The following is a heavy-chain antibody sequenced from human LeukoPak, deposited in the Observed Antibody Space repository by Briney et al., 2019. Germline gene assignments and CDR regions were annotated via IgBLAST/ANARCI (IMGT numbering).Heavy chain of an antibody. CDR1: GFTFDDYA. CDR2: ISWNRGSI. CDR3: AKDQSPYYYDSSGPRGDAFDI. J-gene: IGHJ3*02. D-gene: IGHD3-22*01. V-gene: IGHV3-9*01. Sequence: GRSLRLSCAASGFTFDDYAMHWVRQAPGKGLEWVSGISWNRGSIGYADSVKGRFTISRDNAKNSLYLQMNSLRAEDTALYYCAKDQSPYYYDSSGPRGDAFDIWGQGTMVTVSS.